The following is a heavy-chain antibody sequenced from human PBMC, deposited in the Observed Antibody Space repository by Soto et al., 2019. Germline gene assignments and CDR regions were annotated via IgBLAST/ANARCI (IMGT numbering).Heavy chain of an antibody. J-gene: IGHJ6*02. CDR1: GFTFSTYG. V-gene: IGHV3-33*01. CDR3: ASEYCSGGTCYYYGMDV. CDR2: IWYDGSNK. Sequence: QVQLVESGGGVVQPGRSLRLSCAASGFTFSTYGMHWVRQAPGKGLERVAVIWYDGSNKYYADSVKGRFTISRDNSKNTLYLHMNSLRADDTAVYYCASEYCSGGTCYYYGMDVWGQGTMVTVSS. D-gene: IGHD2-15*01.